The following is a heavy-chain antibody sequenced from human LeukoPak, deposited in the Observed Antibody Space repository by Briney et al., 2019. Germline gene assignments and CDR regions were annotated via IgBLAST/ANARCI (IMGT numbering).Heavy chain of an antibody. CDR1: GFTFSSYE. V-gene: IGHV3-48*03. Sequence: PGGSLRLSCAASGFTFSSYEINWVRQAPGKGLEWGSYISSSGSTIYYADSVKGRFTISRDNAKKSLYLQMNSLRAEDTAVYYCATLWFGELTAFDIWGQGTMVTVSS. J-gene: IGHJ3*02. D-gene: IGHD3-10*01. CDR3: ATLWFGELTAFDI. CDR2: ISSSGSTI.